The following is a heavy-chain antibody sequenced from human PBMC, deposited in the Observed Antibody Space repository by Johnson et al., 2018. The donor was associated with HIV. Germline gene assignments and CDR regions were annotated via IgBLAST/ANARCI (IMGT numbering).Heavy chain of an antibody. CDR2: INSDGTII. J-gene: IGHJ3*02. Sequence: EVQLVESGGASVQPGGSLRLSCVVSGFNFSSHWMHWVRQVSGKGLVWVSRINSDGTIISYADSVKVRLTFSSDNAKNMLFLQMHSLRPEDTAMYFCLRGFCPYGVCYTKVDGFDIWGQGTMVTVSS. D-gene: IGHD2-8*01. CDR3: LRGFCPYGVCYTKVDGFDI. CDR1: GFNFSSHW. V-gene: IGHV3-74*01.